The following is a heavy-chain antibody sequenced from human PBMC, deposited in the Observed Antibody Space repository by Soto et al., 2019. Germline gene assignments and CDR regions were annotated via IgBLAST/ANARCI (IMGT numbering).Heavy chain of an antibody. CDR2: ISAYNGNT. D-gene: IGHD3-3*01. V-gene: IGHV1-18*01. Sequence: ASVKVSCKASGYPFTSYGISWVRQAPRQGLEWMGWISAYNGNTNYAQKLQGRVTMTTDTSTSTAYMELRSLRSDDTAVYYCARIWWDFWSGYYAYYGMDVWGQGTTVTVSS. CDR1: GYPFTSYG. J-gene: IGHJ6*02. CDR3: ARIWWDFWSGYYAYYGMDV.